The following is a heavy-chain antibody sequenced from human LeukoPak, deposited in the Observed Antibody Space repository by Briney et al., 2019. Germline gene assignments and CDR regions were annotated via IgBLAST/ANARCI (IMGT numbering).Heavy chain of an antibody. J-gene: IGHJ5*02. D-gene: IGHD3-9*01. V-gene: IGHV1-2*02. CDR1: GYTFTGYY. CDR3: ARSKPIRYFDWSSQNWFDP. Sequence: GASVKVSCKASGYTFTGYYMHWVRQAPGQGLEWMGWINPNSGGTNYAQKFQGRVTMTRDTSISTAYMELSRLRSDDTAVYYCARSKPIRYFDWSSQNWFDPWGQGTLVTVSS. CDR2: INPNSGGT.